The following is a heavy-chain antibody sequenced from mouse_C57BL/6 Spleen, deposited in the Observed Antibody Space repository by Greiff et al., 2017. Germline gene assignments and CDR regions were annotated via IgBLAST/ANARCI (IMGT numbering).Heavy chain of an antibody. CDR1: GYTFTSYW. J-gene: IGHJ2*01. CDR3: ARRSYSNYFDY. D-gene: IGHD2-5*01. V-gene: IGHV1-69*01. Sequence: QVQLQQPGAELVMPGASVKLSCKASGYTFTSYWMHWVKQRPGQGLEWIGEIAPSDSYTNYNQKFKGKSTLTVDKSSSTAYMQLSSLTSEASAVYYCARRSYSNYFDYWGQGTTLTVSS. CDR2: IAPSDSYT.